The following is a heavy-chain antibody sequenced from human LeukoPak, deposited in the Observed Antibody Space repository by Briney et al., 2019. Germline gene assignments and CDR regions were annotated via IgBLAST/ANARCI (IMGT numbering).Heavy chain of an antibody. CDR2: INPNSGTDDT. Sequence: ASVKVSCKASGYTFTGYYIHWVRQAPGQGLEWMGCINPNSGTDDTNYAQKFQGRVTMARDTSINTAYMELSRLRSDDTAVYYCARGNLSCRGGSCYPNWFDPWGQGTLVTVSS. J-gene: IGHJ5*02. V-gene: IGHV1-2*02. D-gene: IGHD2-15*01. CDR1: GYTFTGYY. CDR3: ARGNLSCRGGSCYPNWFDP.